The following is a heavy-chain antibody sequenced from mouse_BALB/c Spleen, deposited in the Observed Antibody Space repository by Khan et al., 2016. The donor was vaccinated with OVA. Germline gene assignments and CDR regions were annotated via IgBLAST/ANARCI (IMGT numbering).Heavy chain of an antibody. J-gene: IGHJ2*01. CDR2: ISSSCST. V-gene: IGHV3-1*02. D-gene: IGHD3-3*01. Sequence: EVQLQESGPGLVKPSQSLSLTFTVSCSSITSGYCWNWIRQFSGNKLEWLGYISSSCSTNYKPSLTSRISITRNTSKNQFFLQLKSRTTEDTATYYCARTARIKYWGQGTTLTVSS. CDR1: CSSITSGYC. CDR3: ARTARIKY.